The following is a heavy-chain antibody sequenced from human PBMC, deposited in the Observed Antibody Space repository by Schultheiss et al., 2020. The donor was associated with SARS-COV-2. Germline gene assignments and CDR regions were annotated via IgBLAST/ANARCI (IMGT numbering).Heavy chain of an antibody. V-gene: IGHV4-39*07. D-gene: IGHD3-22*01. CDR1: GGSISSGGYY. Sequence: SETLSLTCSVSGGSISSGGYYWGWNRQPPGKGLEWIGSIYYSGSTYYNPSLKSRVTILVDTSKNQFSLKLTSVTAADTAMYYCARYYYDGTGDNWFDPWGQGTLVTVSS. CDR3: ARYYYDGTGDNWFDP. CDR2: IYYSGST. J-gene: IGHJ5*02.